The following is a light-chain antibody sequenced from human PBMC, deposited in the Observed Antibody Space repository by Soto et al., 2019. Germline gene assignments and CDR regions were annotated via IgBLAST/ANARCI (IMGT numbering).Light chain of an antibody. Sequence: QSVLTQPASVSGSPGQSITISCTGSSSDIGAYNYVSWSQQYPGEAPKLIISEVSNRPSGVSNRFSGSKSGTAASLTISGLQTEDEADYFCFSFTTDWTHVFGTGTKVTVL. CDR1: SSDIGAYNY. CDR2: EVS. J-gene: IGLJ1*01. CDR3: FSFTTDWTHV. V-gene: IGLV2-14*01.